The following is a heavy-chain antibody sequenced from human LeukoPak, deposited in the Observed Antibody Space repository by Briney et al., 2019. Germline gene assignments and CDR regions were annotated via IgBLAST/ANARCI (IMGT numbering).Heavy chain of an antibody. CDR2: ISYDGSNK. J-gene: IGHJ4*02. D-gene: IGHD6-13*01. Sequence: GRSLRLSCAASGFTFSSYAMHWVRQAPGKGLEWVAVISYDGSNKYYADSVKGRFTISRDNSKNTLYLQMNSLRAEDTAVYYCAGSTGGSSWYWYYFDYWGRGTLVTVSS. V-gene: IGHV3-30-3*01. CDR1: GFTFSSYA. CDR3: AGSTGGSSWYWYYFDY.